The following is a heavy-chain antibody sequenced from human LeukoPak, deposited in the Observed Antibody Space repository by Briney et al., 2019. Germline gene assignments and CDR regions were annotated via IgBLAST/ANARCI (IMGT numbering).Heavy chain of an antibody. V-gene: IGHV3-7*01. CDR2: IKQDGSEK. CDR3: ARDYTYYDYVWGSYRYSFSDY. D-gene: IGHD3-16*02. J-gene: IGHJ4*02. CDR1: GFTFSSYW. Sequence: GGSLRLSCAASGFTFSSYWMSWVRQAPGKGLEWVANIKQDGSEKYYVDSVKGRFTISRDNAKNSLYLQMNSLRAEDTAVYYCARDYTYYDYVWGSYRYSFSDYWGQGTLVTVSS.